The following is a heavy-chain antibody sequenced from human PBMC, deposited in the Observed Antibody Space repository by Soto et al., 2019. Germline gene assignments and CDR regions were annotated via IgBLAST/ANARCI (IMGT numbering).Heavy chain of an antibody. CDR1: GFTFRDFQ. V-gene: IGHV3-11*01. CDR3: LTKKDVLNGYLDY. J-gene: IGHJ4*02. Sequence: KSGGSLRLSGAASGFTFRDFQISWIRQAPGKGLEWISYISQSGNVIYYADSVKGRFTISRDDAKKSLYLEMNSLRGEDTAIYYCLTKKDVLNGYLDYWGQGTQVTVSS. D-gene: IGHD3-9*01. CDR2: ISQSGNVI.